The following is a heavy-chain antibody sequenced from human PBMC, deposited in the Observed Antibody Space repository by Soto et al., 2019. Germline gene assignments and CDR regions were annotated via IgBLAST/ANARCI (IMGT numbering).Heavy chain of an antibody. J-gene: IGHJ5*02. CDR2: IGTAGDT. V-gene: IGHV3-13*04. CDR1: GFTFSSYD. Sequence: EVQLVESGGGLVQPGGSLRLSCAASGFTFSSYDMHWVRQATGKGLEWVSAIGTAGDTYYPGSVKGRFTISRENAKNSLYLQMNSLRAGDTAVYYCARAWKGWGRFDPWGQGTLVTVSS. CDR3: ARAWKGWGRFDP. D-gene: IGHD6-19*01.